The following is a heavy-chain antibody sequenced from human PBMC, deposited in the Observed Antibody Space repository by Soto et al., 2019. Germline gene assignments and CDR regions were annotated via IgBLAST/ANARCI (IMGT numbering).Heavy chain of an antibody. D-gene: IGHD3-22*01. CDR2: ISSSSSYI. Sequence: GSLRLSCAASGFTFSSYSMNWVRQAPGKGLEWVSSISSSSSYIYYADSVKGRFTISRDNAKNSLYLQMNSLRAEDTAVYYCARGKISPYDSSDYWGQGTLVTVSS. CDR1: GFTFSSYS. J-gene: IGHJ4*02. CDR3: ARGKISPYDSSDY. V-gene: IGHV3-21*01.